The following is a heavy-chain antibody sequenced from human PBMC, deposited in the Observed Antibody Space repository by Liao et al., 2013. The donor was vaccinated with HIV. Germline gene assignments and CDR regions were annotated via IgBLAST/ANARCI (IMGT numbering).Heavy chain of an antibody. CDR3: ARTRAQIIRGSSSPFDY. V-gene: IGHV4-34*01. D-gene: IGHD3-10*01. CDR2: INHSGST. Sequence: QVRLHQWGAGLLKPSETLSLSCAVYGGSFSVYYWSWIRQPPGKGLEWIGEINHSGSTTHNPSLKSRVTMSVDTSKKQFSLKLSSVTAADTAIYYCARTRAQIIRGSSSPFDYWGQGILVTVS. J-gene: IGHJ4*02. CDR1: GGSFSVYY.